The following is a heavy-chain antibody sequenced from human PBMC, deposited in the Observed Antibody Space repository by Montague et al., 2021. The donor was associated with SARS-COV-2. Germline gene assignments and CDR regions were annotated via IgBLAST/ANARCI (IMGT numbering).Heavy chain of an antibody. CDR2: INYDGSET. CDR1: GFTLYAYW. J-gene: IGHJ4*02. CDR3: ARNPHRAYFYGSGIYLLNHSFDY. Sequence: SLRLSCAASGFTLYAYWMNWVRQAPGKGLEWVANINYDGSETYYVGSVKVRFTISRDNANNALHLQMSNLRAADTAVYFCARNPHRAYFYGSGIYLLNHSFDYWGPGTLVTVSS. V-gene: IGHV3-7*01. D-gene: IGHD3-10*01.